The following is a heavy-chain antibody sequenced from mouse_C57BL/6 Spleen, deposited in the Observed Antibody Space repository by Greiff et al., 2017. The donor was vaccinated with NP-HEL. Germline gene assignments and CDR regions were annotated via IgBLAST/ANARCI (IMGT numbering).Heavy chain of an antibody. D-gene: IGHD2-2*01. CDR1: GFTFSSYA. Sequence: EVMLVESGGGLVKPGGSLKLSCAASGFTFSSYAMSWVRQTPEKSLEWVATISDGGSYTYYPDNVKGRFTISRDNAKNNLYLQLSHLKAEDTSMYDCESYGCDGAWFADWGQGTLVTVSA. CDR2: ISDGGSYT. V-gene: IGHV5-4*03. J-gene: IGHJ3*01. CDR3: ESYGCDGAWFAD.